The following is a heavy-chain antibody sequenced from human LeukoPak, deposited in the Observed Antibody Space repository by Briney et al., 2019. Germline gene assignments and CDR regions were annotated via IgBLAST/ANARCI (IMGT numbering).Heavy chain of an antibody. V-gene: IGHV4-59*08. CDR1: GVSIFSSY. Sequence: SETLSLTCTVSGVSIFSSYWNWVRQPPGKGLEWIGYVHYSGSTNYNPSLKSRVTISVDTSKSQFSLKLSSATAADTAGYYCATGRSIRYFDYWGQGTLLTVSS. CDR3: ATGRSIRYFDY. CDR2: VHYSGST. D-gene: IGHD3-9*01. J-gene: IGHJ4*02.